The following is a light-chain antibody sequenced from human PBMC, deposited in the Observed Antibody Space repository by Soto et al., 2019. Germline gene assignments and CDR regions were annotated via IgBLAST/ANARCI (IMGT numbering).Light chain of an antibody. CDR1: QSVSSN. CDR2: GAS. J-gene: IGKJ1*01. Sequence: EIVMTQSPATLSVSPGERATLSCRASQSVSSNLAWYQQKPGQAPRLLIYGASTRATGIPARFSGSGSGTEFPLTISSLQSEDFAVYYCQQYNNRTWTFGQGTKVEIK. V-gene: IGKV3-15*01. CDR3: QQYNNRTWT.